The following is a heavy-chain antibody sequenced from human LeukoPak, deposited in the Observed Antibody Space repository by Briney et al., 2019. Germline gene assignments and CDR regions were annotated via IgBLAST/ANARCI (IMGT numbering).Heavy chain of an antibody. CDR1: GYTFTSYD. CDR3: VLSMVGGVMDY. Sequence: ASVKVSCKASGYTFTSYDINWVRQATGQGLEWMGWMNNNRGNTGYAQKFQGRVSMNTNTSISTAYMELSSLRSEDTAVYYCVLSMVGGVMDYWGQGTLVTVSS. V-gene: IGHV1-8*01. D-gene: IGHD3-10*01. J-gene: IGHJ4*02. CDR2: MNNNRGNT.